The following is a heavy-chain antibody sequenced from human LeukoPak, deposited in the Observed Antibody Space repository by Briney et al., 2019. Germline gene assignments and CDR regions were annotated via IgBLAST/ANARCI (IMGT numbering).Heavy chain of an antibody. D-gene: IGHD7-27*01. CDR3: ARDPNLGMVGYWYFDL. CDR2: INPNSGGT. CDR1: GYTFTGHY. Sequence: ASVKVSCKASGYTFTGHYMHWVRQAPGQGLEWMGWINPNSGGTNYAQKFQGRVTMTRDTSISTAYMELSRLRSDDTAVYYCARDPNLGMVGYWYFDLWGRGTLVTVSS. J-gene: IGHJ2*01. V-gene: IGHV1-2*02.